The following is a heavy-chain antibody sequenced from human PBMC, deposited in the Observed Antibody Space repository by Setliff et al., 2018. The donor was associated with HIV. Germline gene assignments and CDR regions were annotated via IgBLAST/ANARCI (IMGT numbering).Heavy chain of an antibody. CDR2: IYPGDSDT. V-gene: IGHV5-51*01. J-gene: IGHJ6*03. CDR1: GFTFTDYW. CDR3: ARHITGISFFSYMDV. D-gene: IGHD1-20*01. Sequence: GESLKISCKASGFTFTDYWIGWVRQMPGRGLEWMGIIYPGDSDTRYSPSFQGQVTISADKSISTAYLQWSSLKASDTAMYYCARHITGISFFSYMDVWGTGTTVTVS.